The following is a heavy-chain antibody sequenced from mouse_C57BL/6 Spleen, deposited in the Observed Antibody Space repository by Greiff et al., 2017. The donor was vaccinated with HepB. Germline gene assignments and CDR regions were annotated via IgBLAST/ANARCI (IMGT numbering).Heavy chain of an antibody. D-gene: IGHD2-1*01. CDR1: GFTFSSYG. V-gene: IGHV5-6*01. J-gene: IGHJ2*01. CDR3: ARQNYYGNFNYFDY. Sequence: EVQLVESGGDLVKPGGSLKLSCAASGFTFSSYGMSWVRQTPDKRLEWVATISSGGSYTYYPDSVKGRFTISRDNAKNTLYLQMSSLKSEDTAMYYCARQNYYGNFNYFDYWGQGTTLTVSS. CDR2: ISSGGSYT.